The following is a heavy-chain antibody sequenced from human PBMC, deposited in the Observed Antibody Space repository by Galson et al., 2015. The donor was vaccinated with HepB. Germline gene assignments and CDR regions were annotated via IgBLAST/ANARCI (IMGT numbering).Heavy chain of an antibody. CDR1: GFTFSSYS. J-gene: IGHJ5*02. V-gene: IGHV3-48*04. CDR2: ISSSGSTI. CDR3: ARDSRRVNWFDP. D-gene: IGHD6-6*01. Sequence: SLRLSCAASGFTFSSYSMNWVRQAPGKGLEWVSYISSSGSTIYYADSVKGRFTISRDNAKNSLYLQMNSLRAEDTAVYYCARDSRRVNWFDPWGQGTLVTVSS.